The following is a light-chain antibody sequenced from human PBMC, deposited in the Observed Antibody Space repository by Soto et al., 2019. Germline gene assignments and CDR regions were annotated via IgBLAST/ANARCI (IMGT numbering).Light chain of an antibody. J-gene: IGKJ4*01. CDR3: QQQANWTLT. CDR2: EAS. CDR1: QSVGHN. V-gene: IGKV3-11*01. Sequence: IVLTQSPATLSLSPGERATLSCRASQSVGHNLAWYQQKPGQAPGLLIYEASTRATGIPARFSGSGSGTDFTLTISSLETEDFAVYYCQQQANWTLTFGGGTKVDIK.